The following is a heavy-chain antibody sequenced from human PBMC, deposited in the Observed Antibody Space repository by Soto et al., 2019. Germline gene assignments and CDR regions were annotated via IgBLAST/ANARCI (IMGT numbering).Heavy chain of an antibody. CDR2: IIPIFGTA. J-gene: IGHJ6*02. CDR1: GGTFSSYA. Sequence: SVKVSCKASGGTFSSYAISWVRQAPGQGLEWMGGIIPIFGTANYAQKFQGRVTITADKSTSTAYMELSSLRSEDTAVYYCASLYSGYDFYYYYGMDVWGQGTTVTVSS. CDR3: ASLYSGYDFYYYYGMDV. V-gene: IGHV1-69*06. D-gene: IGHD5-12*01.